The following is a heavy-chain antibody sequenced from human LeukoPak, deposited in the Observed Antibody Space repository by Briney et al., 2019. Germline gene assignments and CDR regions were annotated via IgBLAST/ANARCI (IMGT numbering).Heavy chain of an antibody. CDR1: GFTFSLHW. J-gene: IGHJ4*02. CDR2: IKQDETEK. CDR3: AREGGSGWSLDY. Sequence: GGSLRLSCAASGFTFSLHWMTWVRQAPGKGLEWVANIKQDETEKYYVGSVKGRFTISRDNAKNSLYLQMNSLRADDTAVYYCAREGGSGWSLDYWGRGTLVTVSP. V-gene: IGHV3-7*03. D-gene: IGHD6-19*01.